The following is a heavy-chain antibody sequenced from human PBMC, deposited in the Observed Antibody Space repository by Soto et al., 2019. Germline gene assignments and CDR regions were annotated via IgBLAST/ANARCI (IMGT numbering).Heavy chain of an antibody. CDR1: GFTVSSNY. Sequence: EVQLVESGGGLVQPGGSLRLSCAASGFTVSSNYMSWVRQAPGKGLEWVSVIYSGGSTYYADSVKGRFTISRDNSKNTLYLQMNSLRAEDTAVYYCARGTPAMSYYYYGMDVWGQGTTVTVSS. CDR3: ARGTPAMSYYYYGMDV. V-gene: IGHV3-66*01. J-gene: IGHJ6*02. CDR2: IYSGGST. D-gene: IGHD2-2*01.